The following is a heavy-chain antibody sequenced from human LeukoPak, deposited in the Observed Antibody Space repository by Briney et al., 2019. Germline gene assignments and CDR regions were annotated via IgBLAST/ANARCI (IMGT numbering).Heavy chain of an antibody. J-gene: IGHJ4*02. Sequence: GGSVRLSCAASGFTFSSYTMNWVRQGPGKGLEWVSSISTSSSYIHYADSVKGRFTISRDNAKNTLYLQMNSLRAEDTAVYYCARDPSWSYPYYYGSGSSHFDYWGQGTLVTVSS. V-gene: IGHV3-21*01. CDR3: ARDPSWSYPYYYGSGSSHFDY. CDR2: ISTSSSYI. D-gene: IGHD3-10*01. CDR1: GFTFSSYT.